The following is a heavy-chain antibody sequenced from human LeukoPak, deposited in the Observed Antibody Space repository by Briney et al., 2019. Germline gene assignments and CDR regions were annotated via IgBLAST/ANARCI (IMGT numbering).Heavy chain of an antibody. CDR2: IWYDGSKT. Sequence: PGTSLRLSCAASGFTFSTYGMHWVRQAPGKGLEWVAVIWYDGSKTEYGDSVKGRFTISRDDSRNTLSLQMSSLRAKDTAVYYCAREASGYYSDIWGQGTLVTVSS. CDR1: GFTFSTYG. D-gene: IGHD3-22*01. J-gene: IGHJ4*02. V-gene: IGHV3-33*01. CDR3: AREASGYYSDI.